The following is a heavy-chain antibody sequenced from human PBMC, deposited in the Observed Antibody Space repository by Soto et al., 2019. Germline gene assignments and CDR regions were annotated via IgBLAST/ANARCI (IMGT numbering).Heavy chain of an antibody. D-gene: IGHD6-6*01. CDR2: FSTSIEST. CDR1: VFAFSNYA. V-gene: IGHV3-23*01. J-gene: IGHJ4*02. CDR3: AKDRTVAARHFDY. Sequence: GGSLRLSCAASVFAFSNYAMHCVRQAPGKGLEWVSSFSTSIESTYYADSVKGRFTISRDDSKNTLYLQMNSLRAEDSAVYYCAKDRTVAARHFDYWGQGTQVTVSS.